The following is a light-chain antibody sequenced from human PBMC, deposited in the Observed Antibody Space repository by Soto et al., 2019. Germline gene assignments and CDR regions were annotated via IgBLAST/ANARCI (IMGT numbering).Light chain of an antibody. CDR1: QSVSSY. CDR2: STS. Sequence: EIVLTQSPGTLSLSPGERATLSCRASQSVSSYLAWYQQKPGQAPRLLIYSTSSRATGIPDRFSGSASGTDFTLTISRLEPEDFALYYCQQYGSSPRTFGHGTKVEIK. V-gene: IGKV3-20*01. J-gene: IGKJ1*01. CDR3: QQYGSSPRT.